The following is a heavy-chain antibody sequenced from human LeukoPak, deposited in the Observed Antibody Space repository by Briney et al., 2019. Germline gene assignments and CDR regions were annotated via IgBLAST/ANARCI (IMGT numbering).Heavy chain of an antibody. Sequence: GASVKVSCKVSGYTLTELSMHWVRQAPGKGLEWMGGFDPEDGETIYAQKFQGRVTMTEDTSTDTAYLELSSLRSEDTAVYYCATARVNSVGNVWFDPWGQGTLVTVSS. J-gene: IGHJ5*02. D-gene: IGHD3-10*01. CDR1: GYTLTELS. CDR2: FDPEDGET. CDR3: ATARVNSVGNVWFDP. V-gene: IGHV1-24*01.